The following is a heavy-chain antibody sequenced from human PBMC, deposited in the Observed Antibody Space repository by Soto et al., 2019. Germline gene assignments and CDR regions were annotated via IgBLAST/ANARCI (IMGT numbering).Heavy chain of an antibody. CDR1: GGSISSSSYY. D-gene: IGHD3-10*01. V-gene: IGHV4-31*03. J-gene: IGHJ5*02. CDR2: IYYSGST. CDR3: ARVPRSYYGSETNWFDP. Sequence: PSETLSLTCTVSGGSISSSSYYWGWIRQPPGKGLEWIGYIYYSGSTYYNPSLKSRVTISVDTSKNQFSLKLSSVTAADTAVYYCARVPRSYYGSETNWFDPWGQGTLVTVSS.